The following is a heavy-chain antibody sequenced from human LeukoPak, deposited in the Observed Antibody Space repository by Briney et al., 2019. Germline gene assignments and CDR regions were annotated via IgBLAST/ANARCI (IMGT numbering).Heavy chain of an antibody. D-gene: IGHD3-9*01. CDR1: GYTFSSYG. J-gene: IGHJ4*02. V-gene: IGHV1-18*04. CDR3: ARGGWVHYDILTAYYDY. Sequence: ASVKVSCKASGYTFSSYGITWVRQAPGQGLEWMGWISSYNGNTKYARSLQGRVTMTTDTSTGTAYMELRSLRSDDTAVYYCARGGWVHYDILTAYYDYWGQGTLVTVSS. CDR2: ISSYNGNT.